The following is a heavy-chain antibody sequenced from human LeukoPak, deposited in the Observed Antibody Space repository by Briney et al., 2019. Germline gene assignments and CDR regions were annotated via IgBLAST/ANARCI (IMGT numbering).Heavy chain of an antibody. Sequence: GGSLRLSCAASGFTFDDYAMHWARQAPGKGLEWVSGISWNSGSIGYADSVKGRFTISRDNAKNSLYLQMNSLRAEDMALYYCAKVGKRGPGYYFDYWGQGTLVTVSS. V-gene: IGHV3-9*03. CDR1: GFTFDDYA. CDR3: AKVGKRGPGYYFDY. J-gene: IGHJ4*02. CDR2: ISWNSGSI. D-gene: IGHD7-27*01.